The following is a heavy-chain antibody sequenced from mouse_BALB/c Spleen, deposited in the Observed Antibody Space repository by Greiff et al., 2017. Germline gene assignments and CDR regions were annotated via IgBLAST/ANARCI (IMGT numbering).Heavy chain of an antibody. Sequence: EVQLQQSGPELVKPGASVKMSCKASGYTFTSYVMHWVKQKPGQGLEWIGYINPYNDGTKYNEKFKGKATLTSNKSTSTAYMELSSLTSEDSAVYYGAKECDGDDVWFAYWGQGTLVTVSA. CDR3: AKECDGDDVWFAY. CDR1: GYTFTSYV. V-gene: IGHV1-14*01. J-gene: IGHJ3*01. CDR2: INPYNDGT. D-gene: IGHD2-2*01.